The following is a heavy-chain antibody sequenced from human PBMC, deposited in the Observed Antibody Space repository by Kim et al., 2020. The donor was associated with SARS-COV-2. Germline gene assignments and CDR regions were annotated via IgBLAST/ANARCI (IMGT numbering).Heavy chain of an antibody. CDR2: T. D-gene: IGHD1-26*01. CDR3: ARWGATKDFDY. J-gene: IGHJ4*02. V-gene: IGHV4-34*01. Sequence: TNYTPSLKSRVTISVDTSKNQFSLKLSSVTAADTAVYYCARWGATKDFDYWGQGTLVTVSS.